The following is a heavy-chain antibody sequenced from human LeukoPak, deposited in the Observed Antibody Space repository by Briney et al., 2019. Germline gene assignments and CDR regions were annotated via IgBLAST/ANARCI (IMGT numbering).Heavy chain of an antibody. CDR2: ISSDGSDK. CDR1: GFTFSRFP. J-gene: IGHJ4*02. Sequence: GGSLRLSCAASGFTFSRFPMHWVRQAPGKGLDWMALISSDGSDKKYADSVKGRFTMSRDNSKNTLYLQLHSLRVEDTAVYYCARDYPADHWGQGTLVTVSS. V-gene: IGHV3-30-3*01. CDR3: ARDYPADH.